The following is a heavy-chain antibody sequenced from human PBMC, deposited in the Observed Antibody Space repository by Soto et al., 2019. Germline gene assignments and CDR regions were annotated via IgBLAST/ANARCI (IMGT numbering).Heavy chain of an antibody. V-gene: IGHV4-4*07. CDR1: GGSINTFY. CDR3: AREGSYSAYNFAHGIQLWSFDF. CDR2: IFSSGST. J-gene: IGHJ4*02. D-gene: IGHD5-12*01. Sequence: KTSETMSRTCTASGGSINTFYWSRVRQPAGKGLEWLGRIFSSGSTSFNPSLESRVAMSVGTSKNHFSLNLSSVTAADMAVYYCAREGSYSAYNFAHGIQLWSFDFWGQGALVTVSS.